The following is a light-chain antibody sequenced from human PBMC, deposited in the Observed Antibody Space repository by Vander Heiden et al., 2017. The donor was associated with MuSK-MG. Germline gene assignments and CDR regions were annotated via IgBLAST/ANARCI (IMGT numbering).Light chain of an antibody. Sequence: EVVLTQSPASLSLSPGAGATLPCRASQSVDSYLAWYQQKPGQAPRLLLYDASNRATGIPARFSGSGSGTDFTLTISSLEPEDFAVYYCQQRSNWPGTFGQGTKVEIK. V-gene: IGKV3-11*01. CDR3: QQRSNWPGT. CDR2: DAS. J-gene: IGKJ1*01. CDR1: QSVDSY.